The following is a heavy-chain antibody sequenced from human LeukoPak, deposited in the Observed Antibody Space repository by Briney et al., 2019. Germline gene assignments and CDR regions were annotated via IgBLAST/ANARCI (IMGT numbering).Heavy chain of an antibody. J-gene: IGHJ4*02. D-gene: IGHD3-22*01. V-gene: IGHV4-30-4*07. CDR2: IYYSGST. CDR3: VRVTPVRYDSSGYVDY. CDR1: GGSISSGGYS. Sequence: TSETLSLTCAVSGGSISSGGYSWSWIRQPPGKRLEWIGYIYYSGSTYYKPSLKSRFTISVDTSKHQFSLKLSSVTAADTPVYYCVRVTPVRYDSSGYVDYWGQGTLVTVSS.